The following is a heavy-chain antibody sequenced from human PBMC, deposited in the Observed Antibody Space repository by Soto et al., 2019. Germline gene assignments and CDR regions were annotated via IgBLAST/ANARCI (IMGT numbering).Heavy chain of an antibody. CDR2: ISSSTSHT. CDR3: XRGRGAXADYFDF. Sequence: QVQLVESGGGLVKPGGSLRLSCAVSGFTFSDYYMTWIRQAPGKGLEWVSYISSSTSHTNYADSVKGRFTISRDNAKXXXXXXXXXXXXXXXXXXXXXRGRGAXADYFDFWGQGTLVTVSS. J-gene: IGHJ4*02. V-gene: IGHV3-11*05. D-gene: IGHD2-2*01. CDR1: GFTFSDYY.